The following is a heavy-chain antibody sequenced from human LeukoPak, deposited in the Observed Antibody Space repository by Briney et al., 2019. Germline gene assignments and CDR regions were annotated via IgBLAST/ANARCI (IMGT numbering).Heavy chain of an antibody. CDR3: ARVTEGFGELLSPFDP. Sequence: SQTLSLTCTVSGGSISSGDYYWSWIRQPPGKGLEWIGYIYYSGSTYYNPSLKSRVTISVDTSKNQFSLKLSSVTAADTAVYYCARVTEGFGELLSPFDPWGQGTLVTVSS. D-gene: IGHD3-10*01. J-gene: IGHJ5*02. V-gene: IGHV4-30-4*01. CDR2: IYYSGST. CDR1: GGSISSGDYY.